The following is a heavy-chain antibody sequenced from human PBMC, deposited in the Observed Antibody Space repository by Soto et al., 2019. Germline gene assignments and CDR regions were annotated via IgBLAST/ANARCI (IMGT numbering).Heavy chain of an antibody. CDR2: FDPEDGET. CDR3: ARHPVRDHRFDY. V-gene: IGHV1-24*01. J-gene: IGHJ4*02. Sequence: GASVKVSCKVSGYTLTELSMHCVRQAPGKGLEWMGGFDPEDGETIYAQKFQGRVTMTEDTSTDTAYMELSSVTAADTAVYHCARHPVRDHRFDYWGQGTLVTVSS. CDR1: GYTLTELS.